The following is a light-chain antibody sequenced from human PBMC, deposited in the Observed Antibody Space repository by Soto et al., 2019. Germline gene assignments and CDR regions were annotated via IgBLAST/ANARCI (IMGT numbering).Light chain of an antibody. Sequence: QSVLTHPPSVSASPGQRATISCSGSLSNFGARNGVFCYQQLPRAATKFLLSQNSGRPSGVPDRFSASESATSASLAITGLQAEDEAVYYCQSYDNSLSGYVFGGGSKVTGL. CDR3: QSYDNSLSGYV. V-gene: IGLV1-40*01. J-gene: IGLJ1*01. CDR1: LSNFGARNG. CDR2: QNS.